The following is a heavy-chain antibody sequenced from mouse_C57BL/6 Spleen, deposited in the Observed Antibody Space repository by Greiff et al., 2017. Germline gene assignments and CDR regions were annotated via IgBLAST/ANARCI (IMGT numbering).Heavy chain of an antibody. Sequence: QVQLQQSGAELVRPGASVTLSCKASGYTFTDYEMHWVKQTPVHGLEWIGAIDPETGGTAYTQKFKGKAILTADKSSSTAYMELRSLTSEDSAVYDFTRWGVYDSGYWGQGTTLTVSS. CDR3: TRWGVYDSGY. V-gene: IGHV1-15*01. J-gene: IGHJ2*01. CDR2: IDPETGGT. D-gene: IGHD2-3*01. CDR1: GYTFTDYE.